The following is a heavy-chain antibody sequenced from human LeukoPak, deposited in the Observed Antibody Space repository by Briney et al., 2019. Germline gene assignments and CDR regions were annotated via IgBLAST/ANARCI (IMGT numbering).Heavy chain of an antibody. J-gene: IGHJ4*02. V-gene: IGHV4-34*01. CDR1: GGSFSGYY. CDR2: INHSGST. D-gene: IGHD3-9*01. Sequence: PLDTLSLTYAVNGGSFSGYYWSWIRQPPGKGLEWIGEINHSGSTNYNPSLKSRVTISVDTSKNQFSLKLSSVTAADTAVYYCARRAPPYYDILTGYYNSSPFDYWGQGTLVAVSS. CDR3: ARRAPPYYDILTGYYNSSPFDY.